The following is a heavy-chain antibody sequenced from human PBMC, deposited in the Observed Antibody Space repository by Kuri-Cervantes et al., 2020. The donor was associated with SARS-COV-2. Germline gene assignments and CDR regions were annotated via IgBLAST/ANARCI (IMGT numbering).Heavy chain of an antibody. CDR3: ARVRDSSFQH. V-gene: IGHV4-39*01. CDR1: RGSISSSSYY. CDR2: IYYTGNT. D-gene: IGHD3-22*01. Sequence: SETLSLTCTVSRGSISSSSYYWGWIRQPPGKGLEWIGSIYYTGNTYYNPSLNSRVTMSVDTSRNQFSLKVSSVTAADTAVYYCARVRDSSFQHWGQGTLVTVSS. J-gene: IGHJ1*01.